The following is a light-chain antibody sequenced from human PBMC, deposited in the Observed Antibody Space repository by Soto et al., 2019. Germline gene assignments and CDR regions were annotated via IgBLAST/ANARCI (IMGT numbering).Light chain of an antibody. V-gene: IGKV3-15*01. CDR3: QQYNNWPSWT. CDR1: QSVSSSY. Sequence: EIVLTQSPGTLSLSPGERATLSCRAIQSVSSSYLAWYQQKPGQAPRLLIYGASSRATGIPARFSGSGSGTEFTLTISNLQSEDSAVYYCQQYNNWPSWTFGQGTKVDIK. J-gene: IGKJ1*01. CDR2: GAS.